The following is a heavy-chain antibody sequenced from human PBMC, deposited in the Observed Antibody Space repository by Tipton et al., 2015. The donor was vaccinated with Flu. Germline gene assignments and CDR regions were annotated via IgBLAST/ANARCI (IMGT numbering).Heavy chain of an antibody. J-gene: IGHJ5*02. CDR1: GGSFSGDY. CDR3: ARGSLRMADP. V-gene: IGHV3-11*01. CDR2: ISNSGDAM. D-gene: IGHD5-24*01. Sequence: LSLTCVVYGGSFSGDYCSWIRQPPGKGLEWISYISNSGDAMYYADSVRGRFTISRDNAKNSLFLQMNSLRAEDTAVYYCARGSLRMADPWGQGTLVTVSS.